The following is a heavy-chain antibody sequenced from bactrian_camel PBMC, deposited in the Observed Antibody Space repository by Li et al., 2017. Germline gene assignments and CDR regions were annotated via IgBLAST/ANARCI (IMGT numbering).Heavy chain of an antibody. D-gene: IGHD4*01. J-gene: IGHJ4*01. Sequence: VQLVESGGGSVQTGGSLRLSCAASTGTYCTGWFRQAPGKEREGVASVWWNSGRTSVADAVKGRFTISQDDAENTLYLEMNSLQIQDTAVYYCADAPWCPGFGGTGPLYSDYDVDYEDHYWGQGTQVTVS. CDR2: VWWNSGRT. CDR3: ADAPWCPGFGGTGPLYSDYDVDYEDHY. V-gene: IGHV3-3*01. CDR1: TGTYC.